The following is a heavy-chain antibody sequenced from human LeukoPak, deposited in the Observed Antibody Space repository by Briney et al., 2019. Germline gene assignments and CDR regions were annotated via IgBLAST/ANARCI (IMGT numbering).Heavy chain of an antibody. Sequence: GGSLRLSCAASGFTFSSYGMHWVRQAPGKGLEWVAFIRYDGSNKYYADSVKGRFTISRGNSKNTLYLQMNSLRAEDTAVYYCARVVYGDKPGDYWGQGTLVTVSS. CDR1: GFTFSSYG. CDR3: ARVVYGDKPGDY. J-gene: IGHJ4*02. V-gene: IGHV3-30*02. CDR2: IRYDGSNK. D-gene: IGHD4-17*01.